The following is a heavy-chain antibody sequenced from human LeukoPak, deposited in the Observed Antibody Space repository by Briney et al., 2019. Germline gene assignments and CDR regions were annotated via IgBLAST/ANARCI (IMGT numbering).Heavy chain of an antibody. D-gene: IGHD2-15*01. CDR2: INHSGST. J-gene: IGHJ3*02. CDR3: ARPKRRYCSGGSRYSVPAFDI. Sequence: SETLSLTCAVYGGSFSGYYWSWIRQPPGKGLEWIGEINHSGSTNYNPSLKSRVTISVDTSKNQFSLKLSSVTAADTAVYYCARPKRRYCSGGSRYSVPAFDIWGQGTMVTVSS. CDR1: GGSFSGYY. V-gene: IGHV4-34*01.